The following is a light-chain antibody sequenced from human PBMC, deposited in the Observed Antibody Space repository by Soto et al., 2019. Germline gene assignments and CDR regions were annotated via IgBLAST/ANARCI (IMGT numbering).Light chain of an antibody. V-gene: IGLV3-1*01. J-gene: IGLJ3*02. CDR1: KLGDKY. Sequence: SYELTKPPSVSVSPAQTASITCSGDKLGDKYACWYQQKPGQSPVLVIYQDSKRPSGIPERFSGSNSGNTATLTISGTQAMDEADYYCQAWDSSTAVFGGGTKLTVL. CDR3: QAWDSSTAV. CDR2: QDS.